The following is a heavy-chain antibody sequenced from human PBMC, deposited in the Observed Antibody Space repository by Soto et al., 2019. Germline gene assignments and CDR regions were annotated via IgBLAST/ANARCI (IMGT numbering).Heavy chain of an antibody. CDR2: ISYDGSNK. CDR1: GFTFSSYG. J-gene: IGHJ4*02. Sequence: GGSLRLSCAASGFTFSSYGMHWVRQAPGKGLEWVAVISYDGSNKYYADSVKGRFTISRDNSKNTLYLQMNSLRVEDTAVYYCAKDLGIRSDYWGQGTLVTVSS. CDR3: AKDLGIRSDY. V-gene: IGHV3-30*18.